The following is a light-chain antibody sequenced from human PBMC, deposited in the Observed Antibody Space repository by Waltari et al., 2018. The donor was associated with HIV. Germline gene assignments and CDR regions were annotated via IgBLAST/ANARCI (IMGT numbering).Light chain of an antibody. CDR2: EVT. CDR1: SSDVGGYNH. CDR3: SSFTGSSTPWV. Sequence: QSALTQPASVSGSPGQSNTISCTGTSSDVGGYNHVSWYQQHPGKAPKLMIYEVTNRPSGVSNRFSGSKSGSTASLTISGLQAEDEADYYCSSFTGSSTPWVFGGGTKLTVL. J-gene: IGLJ3*02. V-gene: IGLV2-14*01.